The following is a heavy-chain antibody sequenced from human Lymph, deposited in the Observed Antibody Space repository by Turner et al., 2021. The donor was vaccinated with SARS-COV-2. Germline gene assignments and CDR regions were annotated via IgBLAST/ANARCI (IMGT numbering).Heavy chain of an antibody. CDR1: GGTFSSYA. J-gene: IGHJ5*02. D-gene: IGHD2-2*01. Sequence: QVQLVQSGAEVTKPGSSVKVSCKASGGTFSSYAITWVRQAPGQGLEWMGGIIPILAIANYAKKFQGRVTITADKSTSTAYMELISLRSEDTAVYYCARDSPYCSSTSCYDPWGQGTLVTVSS. V-gene: IGHV1-69*10. CDR2: IIPILAIA. CDR3: ARDSPYCSSTSCYDP.